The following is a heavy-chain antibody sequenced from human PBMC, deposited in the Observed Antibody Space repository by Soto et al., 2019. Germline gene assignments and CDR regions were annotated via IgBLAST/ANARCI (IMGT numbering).Heavy chain of an antibody. CDR3: AGGGVRGVITRTRDYYGMDV. Sequence: VQLVQSGAEVKKPGESLKISCKGSGYSFTSYWIGWVRQMPGKGLEWMGIIYPGDSDTRYSPSFHGQVTISADKSIRTGYLELSSRKASDTAMYYCAGGGVRGVITRTRDYYGMDVWGQGTPVTVS. J-gene: IGHJ6*02. V-gene: IGHV5-51*01. CDR2: IYPGDSDT. CDR1: GYSFTSYW. D-gene: IGHD3-10*01.